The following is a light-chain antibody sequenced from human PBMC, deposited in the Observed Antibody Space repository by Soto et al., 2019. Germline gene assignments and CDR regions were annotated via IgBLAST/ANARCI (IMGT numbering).Light chain of an antibody. CDR3: MQATQPYT. J-gene: IGKJ2*01. V-gene: IGKV2-24*01. Sequence: DIVMTQTPLSSPVTLGQPASISCRSSQSLVHSDGNTYLSWLQQRPGQPPRLLLYKISNRFSGVPDRFGGSGAGTDFTLKISRVEAEDVGVYYCMQATQPYTFGQGTKLEIK. CDR2: KIS. CDR1: QSLVHSDGNTY.